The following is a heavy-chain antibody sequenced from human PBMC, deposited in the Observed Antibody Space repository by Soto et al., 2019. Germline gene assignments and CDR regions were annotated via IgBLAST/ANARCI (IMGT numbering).Heavy chain of an antibody. D-gene: IGHD2-2*03. CDR3: ARAPSGYSISTSCYVSYYYGMDV. CDR1: GFTFSSYD. Sequence: EVQLVESGGGLVQPGGSLRLSCAASGFTFSSYDMHWVRQATGKGLEWVSAIGTAGDTYYPGSVKGRFTISRENAKNSLYLQMNSLRAGDTAVYYCARAPSGYSISTSCYVSYYYGMDVWGQGTTVTVSS. V-gene: IGHV3-13*01. CDR2: IGTAGDT. J-gene: IGHJ6*02.